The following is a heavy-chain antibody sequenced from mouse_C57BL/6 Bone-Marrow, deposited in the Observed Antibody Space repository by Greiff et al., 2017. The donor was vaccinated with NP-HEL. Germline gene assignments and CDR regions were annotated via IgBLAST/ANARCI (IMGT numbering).Heavy chain of an antibody. V-gene: IGHV1-81*01. CDR1: GYTFTSYG. D-gene: IGHD1-1*01. CDR2: IYPRSGNT. CDR3: ARPHYYGSSTDD. J-gene: IGHJ2*01. Sequence: VMLVESGAELARPGASVKLSCEASGYTFTSYGISWVKQRTGQGLEWIGEIYPRSGNTYYNEKFKGQATLTAHQSSRTAYMELRSLTSEDSAVYFCARPHYYGSSTDDWSQGTTLTVSS.